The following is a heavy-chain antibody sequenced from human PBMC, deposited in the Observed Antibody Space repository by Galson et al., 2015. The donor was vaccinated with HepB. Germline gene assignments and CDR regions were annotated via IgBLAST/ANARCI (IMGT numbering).Heavy chain of an antibody. D-gene: IGHD2-2*01. CDR3: ARGYCSSTSCYGGEDYYYYYGMDV. Sequence: SVKVSCKASGYTFTSYDINWVRQATGQGLEWMGWMNPNSGNTGYAQKFQGRVTMTRNTSISTAYMELSSLRSEDTAVYYCARGYCSSTSCYGGEDYYYYYGMDVWGQGTTVTVSS. J-gene: IGHJ6*02. V-gene: IGHV1-8*01. CDR1: GYTFTSYD. CDR2: MNPNSGNT.